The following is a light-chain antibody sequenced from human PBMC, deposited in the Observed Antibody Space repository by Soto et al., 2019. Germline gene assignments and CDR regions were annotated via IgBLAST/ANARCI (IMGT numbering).Light chain of an antibody. CDR2: DAS. CDR1: QSITNNY. Sequence: EIVLTQSPGTLSLSPGERATLSCRASQSITNNYLAWYQQKPGQAPRLLIFDASKRATGIPDRFSGSGSGTDSTLTISRLEPEDFAVYYCQQCSFSPRTFGQGTRVEIK. V-gene: IGKV3-20*01. J-gene: IGKJ1*01. CDR3: QQCSFSPRT.